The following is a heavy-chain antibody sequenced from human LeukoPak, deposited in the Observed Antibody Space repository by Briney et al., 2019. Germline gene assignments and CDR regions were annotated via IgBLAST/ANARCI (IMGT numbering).Heavy chain of an antibody. J-gene: IGHJ4*02. CDR2: ISGSGGST. CDR1: GFTFSSYA. Sequence: PGGSLRLSCAASGFTFSSYAMSWVRQAPGKGLEWVSAISGSGGSTYYADSVKGRFTISRDNSKNTLYLQMNSLRAEDTAVYYCAREVDSTVTTMGFDYWGQGTLVTVSS. D-gene: IGHD4-17*01. V-gene: IGHV3-23*01. CDR3: AREVDSTVTTMGFDY.